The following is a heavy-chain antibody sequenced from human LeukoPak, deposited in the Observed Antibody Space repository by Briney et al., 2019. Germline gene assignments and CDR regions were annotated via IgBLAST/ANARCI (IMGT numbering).Heavy chain of an antibody. D-gene: IGHD3-10*01. CDR3: ARGKDRYGAGPFDY. V-gene: IGHV1-2*04. CDR1: EYSFTRYF. CDR2: INPDSGVT. Sequence: ASVKVSCKAAEYSFTRYFIHWVRQAPGQGLEWMGHINPDSGVTTYAQKFRGLVTLTRDTSINTAYMELSSLRSDDTAIYYCARGKDRYGAGPFDYWGQGTLVAVSS. J-gene: IGHJ4*01.